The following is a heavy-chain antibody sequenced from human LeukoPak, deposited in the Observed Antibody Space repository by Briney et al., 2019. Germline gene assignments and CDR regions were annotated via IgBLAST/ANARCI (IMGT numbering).Heavy chain of an antibody. V-gene: IGHV3-48*03. D-gene: IGHD4-23*01. Sequence: PGGSLRLSCAASGFSFSSYEMNWVRQAPGKELEWVSYISSSGSTIYYADSVKGRFTISRDNAKNSLYLQMNSLRAEDTAVYYCARDYGGSSPFDYWGQGTLVTVSS. CDR3: ARDYGGSSPFDY. CDR2: ISSSGSTI. J-gene: IGHJ4*02. CDR1: GFSFSSYE.